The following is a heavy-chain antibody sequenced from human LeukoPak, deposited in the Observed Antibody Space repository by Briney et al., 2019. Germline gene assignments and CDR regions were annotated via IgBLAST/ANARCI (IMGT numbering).Heavy chain of an antibody. J-gene: IGHJ3*02. CDR3: ARDVKHIVVVTATQGNAFDI. CDR2: ISSSSSYI. D-gene: IGHD2-21*02. CDR1: GFTFSSYS. V-gene: IGHV3-21*01. Sequence: GGSLRLSCAASGFTFSSYSMNWVRQAPGKGLEWVSSISSSSSYIYYADSVKGRFTISRDNAKNSLYLQMNSLRAEDTAVYFCARDVKHIVVVTATQGNAFDIWGQGTMVTVSS.